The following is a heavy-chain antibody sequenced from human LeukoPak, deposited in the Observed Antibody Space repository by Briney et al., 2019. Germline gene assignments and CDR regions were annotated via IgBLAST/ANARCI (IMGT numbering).Heavy chain of an antibody. CDR2: IYYSGST. Sequence: SETLSLTCTVSGGSISGYYWSWIRQPPGKGLEWIGYIYYSGSTNYNPSLKSRVTISVDTSKNQFSLKLSSVTAADTAVYYCARETTVTSFDIWGQGTMVTVSS. D-gene: IGHD4-17*01. CDR3: ARETTVTSFDI. J-gene: IGHJ3*02. CDR1: GGSISGYY. V-gene: IGHV4-59*01.